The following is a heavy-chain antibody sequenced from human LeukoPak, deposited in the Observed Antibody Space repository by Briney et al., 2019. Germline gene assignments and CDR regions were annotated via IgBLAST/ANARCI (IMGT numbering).Heavy chain of an antibody. V-gene: IGHV3-30*02. J-gene: IGHJ6*03. D-gene: IGHD1-26*01. CDR3: AKGRGWEASYYYYYMDV. Sequence: GGSLRLSCAASGFTFSSYGIHWVRQAPGKGLEWVAFIRYDGSNKYYTDSVKGRFAISRDNSKNTLYLQMNSLRAEDTAVYYCAKGRGWEASYYYYYMDVWGKGTTVTISS. CDR2: IRYDGSNK. CDR1: GFTFSSYG.